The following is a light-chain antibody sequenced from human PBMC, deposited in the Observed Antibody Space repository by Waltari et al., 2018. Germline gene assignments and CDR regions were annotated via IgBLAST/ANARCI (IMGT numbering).Light chain of an antibody. Sequence: EIVLTQSPGTLSLSPGDRATLSCRASQPVSNNNVAWYQQRRGQAPRLLIFNTYNRAAGVPDRFSGSGSATDFTLTISSLQSEDFAVYYCQQYNNWPPLTFGGGTKVEI. J-gene: IGKJ4*01. CDR2: NTY. V-gene: IGKV3D-15*01. CDR3: QQYNNWPPLT. CDR1: QPVSNN.